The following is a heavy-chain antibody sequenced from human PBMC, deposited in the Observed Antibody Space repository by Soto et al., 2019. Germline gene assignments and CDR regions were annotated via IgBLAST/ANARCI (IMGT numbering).Heavy chain of an antibody. D-gene: IGHD3-10*01. Sequence: EVQLVESGGGLVRPGGSLRLSCAASGFTFSYYWMHWVRQAPGKGLVWVSRIHSDGSSTTYADFVKGRFIISRDNARNTVDLPMTSVRVEDTAVYYCASGDRGAFDLWGQGTVVTVSS. CDR2: IHSDGSST. CDR3: ASGDRGAFDL. V-gene: IGHV3-74*01. CDR1: GFTFSYYW. J-gene: IGHJ3*01.